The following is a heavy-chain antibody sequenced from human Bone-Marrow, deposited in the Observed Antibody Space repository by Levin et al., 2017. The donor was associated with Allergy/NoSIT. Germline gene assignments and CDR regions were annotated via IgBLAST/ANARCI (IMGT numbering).Heavy chain of an antibody. Sequence: SGGSLRLSCQASGYTFASYWIAWVRQRPGKGLEWMGLIYPHDSDTRYSPSFEGQVTISVDKPLIRGTAHLQWSSLKASDTAVYYCARGRLPHSMDVWGQGTTVTVSS. V-gene: IGHV5-51*04. CDR3: ARGRLPHSMDV. CDR2: IYPHDSDT. D-gene: IGHD2-21*02. J-gene: IGHJ6*02. CDR1: GYTFASYW.